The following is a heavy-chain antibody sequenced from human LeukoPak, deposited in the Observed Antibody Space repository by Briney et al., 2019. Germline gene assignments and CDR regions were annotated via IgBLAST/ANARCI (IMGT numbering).Heavy chain of an antibody. Sequence: GGSLRLSCAASGFNVSNNYMTWVRQAPGKGLEWVSLIYSSGSTYYADSVKGRFTISRDNSKNTLYLQVNSLRSEDTAVYYCARGQLPRGYYYGMDVWGQGTTVTVSS. CDR2: IYSSGST. CDR3: ARGQLPRGYYYGMDV. D-gene: IGHD6-6*01. V-gene: IGHV3-53*05. J-gene: IGHJ6*02. CDR1: GFNVSNNY.